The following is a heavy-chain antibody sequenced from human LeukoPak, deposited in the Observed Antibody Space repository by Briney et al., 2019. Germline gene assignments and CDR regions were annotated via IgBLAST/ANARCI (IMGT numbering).Heavy chain of an antibody. CDR1: GGSISSGYYY. CDR2: IHYSEST. D-gene: IGHD4-17*01. Sequence: SETLSLTCTVSGGSISSGYYYWTWIRQHPGKGLEWIGHIHYSESTHYNPSLKSRVIISVDTSKNQFSLKLRSVAAADTAVYYCARSRAGFTVIYFDYWGQGTLVTVSS. J-gene: IGHJ4*02. V-gene: IGHV4-31*03. CDR3: ARSRAGFTVIYFDY.